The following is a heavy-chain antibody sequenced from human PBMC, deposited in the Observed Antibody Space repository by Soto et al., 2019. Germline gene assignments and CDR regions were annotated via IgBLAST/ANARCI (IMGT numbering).Heavy chain of an antibody. V-gene: IGHV3-23*01. D-gene: IGHD3-3*01. CDR3: AKDQYYDFWSGYYTSPNWFDP. CDR2: ISGTGDST. J-gene: IGHJ5*02. Sequence: EMQLLESGGGLVLPGGSLRLSCAASGFTFSSYAMSWVRQAPGKGLEWVSAISGTGDSTYYADSVKGRFTISRDNSKNTLYLQMNSLRAEDTAVYYCAKDQYYDFWSGYYTSPNWFDPWGQGTLVTVSS. CDR1: GFTFSSYA.